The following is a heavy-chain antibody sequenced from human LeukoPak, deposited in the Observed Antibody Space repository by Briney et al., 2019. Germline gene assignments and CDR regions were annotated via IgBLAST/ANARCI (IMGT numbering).Heavy chain of an antibody. D-gene: IGHD2-15*01. CDR3: ATDPGGVVVAATLSP. J-gene: IGHJ5*02. CDR2: VDPEDGET. V-gene: IGHV1-69-2*01. CDR1: GYTFTDYY. Sequence: ASVKISCKVSGYTFTDYYMHWVQQAPGKGLEWMGLVDPEDGETIYAEKFQGRVTITVDTSTDTAYMELSSLRSEDTAVYYCATDPGGVVVAATLSPWGQGTLVTVSS.